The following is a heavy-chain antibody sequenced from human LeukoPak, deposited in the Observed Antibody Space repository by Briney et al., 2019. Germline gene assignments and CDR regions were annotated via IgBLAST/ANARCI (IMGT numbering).Heavy chain of an antibody. CDR3: AREHDYGDYAFDF. CDR2: ISGSSGTI. J-gene: IGHJ4*02. V-gene: IGHV3-48*04. Sequence: GGSLRLSCAGSGFAFSRYGMTWVRQAPGKGLEWVSYISGSSGTINYADSVKGRLTISRDNAKNSLFLQMNGLRVEDTAVYFCAREHDYGDYAFDFWGRGTLVTVSS. D-gene: IGHD4-17*01. CDR1: GFAFSRYG.